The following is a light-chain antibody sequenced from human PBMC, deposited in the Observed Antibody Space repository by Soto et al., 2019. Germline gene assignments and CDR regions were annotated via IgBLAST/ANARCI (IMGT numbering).Light chain of an antibody. CDR1: QGLSNF. Sequence: DIQMTQSPSSLSASVGDRVTITCRASQGLSNFLAWYQQKPGEVPKLLIYAASTLQSGVPSRFGGSGSGTDFTLTISSLQPEDVATYYCQKYNSAPLTFGGGTKVEIK. V-gene: IGKV1-27*01. J-gene: IGKJ4*01. CDR3: QKYNSAPLT. CDR2: AAS.